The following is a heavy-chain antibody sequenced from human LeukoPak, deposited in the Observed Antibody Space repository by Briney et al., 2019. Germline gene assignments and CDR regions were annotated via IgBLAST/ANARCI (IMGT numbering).Heavy chain of an antibody. D-gene: IGHD4-11*01. CDR2: MNIDGSEK. Sequence: GGSLRLSCAASGFTFSNYWMGWVRQAPGKRPEWVANMNIDGSEKYYVDSVKGRFTISRDNAKNSLYLQMNSLRAEDTAVYYCARPVATVTTPGFDYWGQGTLVTVSS. CDR3: ARPVATVTTPGFDY. CDR1: GFTFSNYW. V-gene: IGHV3-7*01. J-gene: IGHJ4*02.